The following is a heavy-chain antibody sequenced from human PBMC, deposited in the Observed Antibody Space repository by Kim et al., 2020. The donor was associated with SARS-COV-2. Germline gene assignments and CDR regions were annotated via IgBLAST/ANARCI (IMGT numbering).Heavy chain of an antibody. CDR2: IYYSGST. V-gene: IGHV4-39*07. Sequence: SETLSLTCTVSGGSISSSSYYWGWIRQPPGKGLEWIGSIYYSGSTYYNPSLKSRVTISVDTSKNQFSLKLSSVTAADTAVYYCASDIVVVPAAIPFDLWGRGTLVTVSS. CDR3: ASDIVVVPAAIPFDL. J-gene: IGHJ2*01. CDR1: GGSISSSSYY. D-gene: IGHD2-2*01.